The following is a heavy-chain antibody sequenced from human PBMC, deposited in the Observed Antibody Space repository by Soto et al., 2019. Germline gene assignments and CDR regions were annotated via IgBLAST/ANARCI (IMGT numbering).Heavy chain of an antibody. J-gene: IGHJ4*02. CDR3: ARESNPRQQVRSFDY. Sequence: QVQLQESGPGLVKPSQTLSLTCTVSGGSISSGGYYWSWIRQHPGKGLEWIGYIYYSGSTYYNPFLESRVTISVDASKTQFSLKLSSVTAADTAVYYCARESNPRQQVRSFDYWGQGTLVTVSS. CDR1: GGSISSGGYY. D-gene: IGHD3-10*01. CDR2: IYYSGST. V-gene: IGHV4-31*03.